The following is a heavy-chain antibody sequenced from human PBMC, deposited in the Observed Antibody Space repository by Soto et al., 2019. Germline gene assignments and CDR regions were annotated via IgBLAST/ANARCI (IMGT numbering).Heavy chain of an antibody. V-gene: IGHV5-10-1*01. CDR2: IDPSDSYT. Sequence: PGESLKISCKASGYNFTAFWIHWVRQMPGKGLEWLGKIDPSDSYTNYSPSFEGHVTISTDNSITTPYLQWSSLRASDTALYFCARVHKNWFDSWAQGTIVAVSS. CDR3: ARVHKNWFDS. J-gene: IGHJ5*01. CDR1: GYNFTAFW.